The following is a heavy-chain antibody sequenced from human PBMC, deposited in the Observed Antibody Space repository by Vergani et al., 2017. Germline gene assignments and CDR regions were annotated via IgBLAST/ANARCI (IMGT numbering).Heavy chain of an antibody. J-gene: IGHJ4*02. V-gene: IGHV1-2*02. D-gene: IGHD6-6*01. CDR2: INPNSGGT. CDR1: GYTFTGYY. CDR3: ARDSSSSGAPYFDY. Sequence: QVQLVQSGAEVKKPGASVKVSCKASGYTFTGYYMHWVRQAPGQGLEWMGWINPNSGGTNYAQKLQGRVTMTTDTSTSTAYMELRSLRSDDTAVYYCARDSSSSGAPYFDYWGQGTLVTVSS.